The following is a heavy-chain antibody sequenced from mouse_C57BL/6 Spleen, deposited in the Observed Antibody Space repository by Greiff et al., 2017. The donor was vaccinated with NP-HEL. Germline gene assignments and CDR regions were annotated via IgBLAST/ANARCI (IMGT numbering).Heavy chain of an antibody. CDR2: IYPGDGDT. CDR3: ASRSDYDSAWFAY. CDR1: GYAFSSYW. V-gene: IGHV1-80*01. Sequence: VQLQQSGAELVKPGASVKISCKASGYAFSSYWMNWVKQRPGKGLEWIGQIYPGDGDTNYNGKFKGKATLTADKSSSTAYMQLSSLTSEDSAVYFCASRSDYDSAWFAYWGQGTLVTVSA. J-gene: IGHJ3*01. D-gene: IGHD2-4*01.